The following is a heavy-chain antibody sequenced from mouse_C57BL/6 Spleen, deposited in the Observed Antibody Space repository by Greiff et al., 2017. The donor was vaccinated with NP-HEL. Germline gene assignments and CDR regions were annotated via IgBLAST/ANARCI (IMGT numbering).Heavy chain of an antibody. D-gene: IGHD2-1*01. CDR1: GYTFTDYY. V-gene: IGHV1-76*01. J-gene: IGHJ1*03. CDR3: AREGDGNYVGRYFDV. CDR2: IYPGSGNT. Sequence: VQLQQSGAELVRPGASVKLSCKASGYTFTDYYINWVKQRPGQGLEWIARIYPGSGNTYYNEKFKGKATLTAEKSSSTAYMQLSSLTSEDSAVYFCAREGDGNYVGRYFDVWGTGTTVTVSS.